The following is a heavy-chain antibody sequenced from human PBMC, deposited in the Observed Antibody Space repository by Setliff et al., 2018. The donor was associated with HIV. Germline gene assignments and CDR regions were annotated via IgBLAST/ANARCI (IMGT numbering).Heavy chain of an antibody. CDR1: GFTFSDYW. J-gene: IGHJ4*02. CDR2: IRQDGSDK. CDR3: ARDHLSGWASDC. D-gene: IGHD6-19*01. Sequence: GALRLSCAASGFTFSDYWMSWVRQAPGKGLQWVANIRQDGSDKYYVDSLRGRFTISRDNAKNSLYLQMNSLRAEDTAVYYCARDHLSGWASDCWGQGTLVTVSS. V-gene: IGHV3-7*01.